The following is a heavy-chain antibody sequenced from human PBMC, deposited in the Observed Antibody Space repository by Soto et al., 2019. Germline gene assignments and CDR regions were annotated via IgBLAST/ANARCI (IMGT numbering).Heavy chain of an antibody. D-gene: IGHD4-17*01. CDR2: ITPFNDNT. CDR3: ARTDKGDYVPPLDN. J-gene: IGHJ4*02. Sequence: QIHLVQSGGEVKKPGASVKVSCKTSGYTFTTYGISWVRQAPGQGREWMWCITPFNDNTNYAQNLQGRVTMTTDTSTNTDYLELRSMTSDDTAVYYCARTDKGDYVPPLDNWGQGTLVTVSS. V-gene: IGHV1-18*01. CDR1: GYTFTTYG.